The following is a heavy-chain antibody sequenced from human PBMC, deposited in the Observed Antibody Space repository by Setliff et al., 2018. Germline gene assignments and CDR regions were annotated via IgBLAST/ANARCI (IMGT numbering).Heavy chain of an antibody. CDR1: GFTFSSYA. J-gene: IGHJ5*02. V-gene: IGHV3-23*01. D-gene: IGHD6-19*01. Sequence: GGSLRLSCAASGFTFSSYAMSWVRQAPGKGLEWVSAISGSGGSTYYADSVKGRFTISRDNSKNTLYLQMNSLRAEDTAVYYCAKLLSYNSGWKNWFDPWGQGTLVTVSS. CDR3: AKLLSYNSGWKNWFDP. CDR2: ISGSGGST.